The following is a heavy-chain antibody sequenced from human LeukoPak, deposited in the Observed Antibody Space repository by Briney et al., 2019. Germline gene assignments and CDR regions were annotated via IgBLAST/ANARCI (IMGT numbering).Heavy chain of an antibody. D-gene: IGHD2-21*01. J-gene: IGHJ1*01. Sequence: GGSLRLSCAASGFTFSSYWMSWVRQAPGKGLEWVANIKQDGSEKYYVDSVNGRVTISRDNSRNTLFLQMNSLRAEDTALYYCASAREYCGSAECYEYFQHWGQGTLVTVSS. V-gene: IGHV3-7*05. CDR3: ASAREYCGSAECYEYFQH. CDR2: IKQDGSEK. CDR1: GFTFSSYW.